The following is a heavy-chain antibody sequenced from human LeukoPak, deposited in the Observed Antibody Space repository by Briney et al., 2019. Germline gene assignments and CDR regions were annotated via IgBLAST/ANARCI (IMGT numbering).Heavy chain of an antibody. CDR1: GYTFTGYY. J-gene: IGHJ4*02. D-gene: IGHD3-10*01. V-gene: IGHV1-2*02. CDR2: INPNSGGT. Sequence: ASVKVSCKASGYTFTGYYMHRVRQAPGQGLEWMGWINPNSGGTNYAQKFQGRVTMTRDTSISTAYMELSRLRSDDTAVYYCAREYYGSGSYLVYWGQGTPVTVSS. CDR3: AREYYGSGSYLVY.